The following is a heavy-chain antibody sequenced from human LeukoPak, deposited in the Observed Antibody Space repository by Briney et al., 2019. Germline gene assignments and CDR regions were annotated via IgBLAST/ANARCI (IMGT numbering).Heavy chain of an antibody. J-gene: IGHJ4*02. Sequence: GGSLRLSCAASGFTFSSYSMNWVRQAPGKGLEWVSSISSSSSYIYYADSVKGRFTISRDNAKNSLYLQMNSLRAEDTAVYYCARRAYDYGDFGYWGQGTLVTVSS. D-gene: IGHD4-17*01. V-gene: IGHV3-21*01. CDR2: ISSSSSYI. CDR1: GFTFSSYS. CDR3: ARRAYDYGDFGY.